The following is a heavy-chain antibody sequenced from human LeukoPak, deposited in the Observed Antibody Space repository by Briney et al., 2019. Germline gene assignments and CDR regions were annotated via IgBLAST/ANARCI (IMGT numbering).Heavy chain of an antibody. CDR2: IYHSGST. Sequence: PSQTLSLTWTVAGVSISSGNYAWGWVRQPPGKGLEWIADIYHSGSTYYNPSLRSRVTISVDRSKNQFSLKLSSVTAADTAVYYCARGVTIGEFDPWGQGALVTVSS. D-gene: IGHD3-3*01. CDR3: ARGVTIGEFDP. J-gene: IGHJ5*02. CDR1: GVSISSGNYA. V-gene: IGHV4-30-2*01.